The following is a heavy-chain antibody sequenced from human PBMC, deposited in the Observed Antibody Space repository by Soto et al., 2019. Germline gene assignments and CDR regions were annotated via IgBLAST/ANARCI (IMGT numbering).Heavy chain of an antibody. CDR1: GGTFSSYA. CDR2: IIPTFGTA. V-gene: IGHV1-69*13. D-gene: IGHD4-17*01. Sequence: SVKVSCKASGGTFSSYAISWVRQAPGQGLEWMGGIIPTFGTANYAQKFQGRVTITADESTSTAYMELSSLRSEDTAVYYCARGRIALRYFDYWGQGTLVTVSS. CDR3: ARGRIALRYFDY. J-gene: IGHJ4*02.